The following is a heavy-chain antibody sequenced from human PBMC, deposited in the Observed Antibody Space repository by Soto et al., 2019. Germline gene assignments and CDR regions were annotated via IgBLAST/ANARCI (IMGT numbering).Heavy chain of an antibody. V-gene: IGHV1-8*01. Sequence: QVQLVQPGAEVRKPGASVKVSCKASGDIFTNFDFNWVRQATGQGLEWIGWMRANSGDTGHDQKFQGRVRMTRDTSTSTAYMELSSLRAEDTAVYYCARYIYGQGLQAWGQGTLVFVSS. CDR3: ARYIYGQGLQA. CDR1: GDIFTNFD. J-gene: IGHJ5*02. CDR2: MRANSGDT. D-gene: IGHD3-3*02.